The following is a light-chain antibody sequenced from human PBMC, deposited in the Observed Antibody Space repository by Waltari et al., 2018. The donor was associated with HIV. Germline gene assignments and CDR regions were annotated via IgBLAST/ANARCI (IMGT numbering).Light chain of an antibody. CDR2: GNS. J-gene: IGLJ2*01. Sequence: QSVLTQPPSVSGAPGQRVTISCPGSRSTIGAGYDVHWYQQLPGTAPKLLIFGNSNRPSGVPDRFSASKSETSASLAITGVQDEDEADYYCQSYDSRLRGSVVFGGGTKLTVL. CDR1: RSTIGAGYD. V-gene: IGLV1-40*01. CDR3: QSYDSRLRGSVV.